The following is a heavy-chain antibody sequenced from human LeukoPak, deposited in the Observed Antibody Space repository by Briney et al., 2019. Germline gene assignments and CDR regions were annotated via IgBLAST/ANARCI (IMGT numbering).Heavy chain of an antibody. CDR2: IYHSGST. CDR3: ARDPYYYDSSGPGFDY. Sequence: SGTLSLTCAVSGGSISSSNWWSWVRQPPGKGLEWIGEIYHSGSTNYNPSLKSRVTISVDKSKNQFSLKLSSVTAADTAVYYCARDPYYYDSSGPGFDYWGQGTLVTVSS. D-gene: IGHD3-22*01. V-gene: IGHV4-4*02. J-gene: IGHJ4*02. CDR1: GGSISSSNW.